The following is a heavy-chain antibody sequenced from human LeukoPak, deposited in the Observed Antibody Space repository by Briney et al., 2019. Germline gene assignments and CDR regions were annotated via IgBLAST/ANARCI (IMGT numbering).Heavy chain of an antibody. D-gene: IGHD4-17*01. CDR1: GGSISSGGYY. CDR3: ASGTTVTSLDY. V-gene: IGHV4-31*03. Sequence: SETLSLTCTVSGGSISSGGYYWSWIRQHPGKGLEWIGYIYYSGSTYYNPSLKSRVTISVDTSKNQFSLKLSSVTAADTAVHYCASGTTVTSLDYWGQGTLVTVSS. J-gene: IGHJ4*02. CDR2: IYYSGST.